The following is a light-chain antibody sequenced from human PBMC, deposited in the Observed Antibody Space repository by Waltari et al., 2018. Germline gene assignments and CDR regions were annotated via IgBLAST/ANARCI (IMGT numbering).Light chain of an antibody. CDR3: ETGGHGTWV. J-gene: IGLJ3*02. CDR2: VNSDGSH. CDR1: SGHRSNV. V-gene: IGLV4-69*01. Sequence: QLVLTQSPSASASLGASVKLTCTLSSGHRSNVIALLQKQPEKGPRYLMKVNSDGSHSKGDDTPDRFSGSSSGAERYLTISNLQPEDEADYYCETGGHGTWVFGGGTKVTVL.